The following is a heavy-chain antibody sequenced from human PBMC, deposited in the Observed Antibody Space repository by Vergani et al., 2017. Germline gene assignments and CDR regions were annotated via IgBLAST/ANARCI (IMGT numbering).Heavy chain of an antibody. D-gene: IGHD2-2*01. CDR2: IYPGDSDT. CDR3: ARWDQLLEFDY. V-gene: IGHV5-51*01. Sequence: EVQLVQSGAEVKKPGESLKISCKGSGYNFANYWIGWVRQMPGKGLEWMGIIYPGDSDTKYSPSFQGQVTISADKSISTAYLQWSRLKASDTAMYYCARWDQLLEFDYWGQGTLVTVSS. CDR1: GYNFANYW. J-gene: IGHJ4*02.